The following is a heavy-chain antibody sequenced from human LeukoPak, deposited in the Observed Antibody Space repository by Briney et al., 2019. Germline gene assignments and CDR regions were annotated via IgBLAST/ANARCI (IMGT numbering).Heavy chain of an antibody. CDR1: GFTFSTSW. V-gene: IGHV3-74*01. J-gene: IGHJ4*02. CDR3: ARGSTFGGVISDF. Sequence: GGSLRLSCAASGFTFSTSWMYWVRQVPGKGLMWVSRMNSDGSDTAYADSVKGRFTVSRDNANNSLHLQMNSLRVEDTGIYFCARGSTFGGVISDFWGQGTLVTVSS. D-gene: IGHD3-16*02. CDR2: MNSDGSDT.